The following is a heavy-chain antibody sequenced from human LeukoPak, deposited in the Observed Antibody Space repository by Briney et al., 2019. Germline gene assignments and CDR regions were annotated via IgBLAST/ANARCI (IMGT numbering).Heavy chain of an antibody. CDR3: AKGHPGGYCQGD. Sequence: GGSLRLSCAASGFTLSISAMSCVRQAPGKGLEWVSGISGSGGSTNYADSVKGRFTLSRDNSKNTLHLQNNSLRAEDTAVYYCAKGHPGGYCQGDWGQGTLVTVSS. J-gene: IGHJ4*02. V-gene: IGHV3-23*01. CDR2: ISGSGGST. D-gene: IGHD2-21*02. CDR1: GFTLSISA.